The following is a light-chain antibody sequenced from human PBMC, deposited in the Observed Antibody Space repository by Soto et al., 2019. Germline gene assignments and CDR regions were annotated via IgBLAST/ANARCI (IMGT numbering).Light chain of an antibody. CDR1: SRDVGNYNF. V-gene: IGLV2-23*01. Sequence: QSALTQPASVSGAPGQSNTISCIGTSRDVGNYNFVSWYQHHPGKAPRLIISEASNRPSGIPSRFSGSKSGNTASLTISGLRAEDEADYYCCSYTRSDTLLFGGGTKVTVL. CDR2: EAS. CDR3: CSYTRSDTLL. J-gene: IGLJ2*01.